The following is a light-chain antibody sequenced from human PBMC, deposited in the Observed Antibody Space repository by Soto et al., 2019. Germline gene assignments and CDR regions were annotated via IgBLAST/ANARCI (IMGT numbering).Light chain of an antibody. Sequence: DIQLTQSPSTLSASVGDSVTITCRASQNISTSLAWYQHKPGKAPKLLMFDVSNLESGVPSRFSGSGSGTEFTLTISSLQTDDFSTYYCQQYHSYWTFGQGTKVDIK. V-gene: IGKV1-5*01. CDR2: DVS. CDR1: QNISTS. J-gene: IGKJ1*01. CDR3: QQYHSYWT.